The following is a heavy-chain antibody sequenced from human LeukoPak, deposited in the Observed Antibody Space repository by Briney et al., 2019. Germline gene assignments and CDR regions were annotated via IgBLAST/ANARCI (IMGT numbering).Heavy chain of an antibody. D-gene: IGHD3-22*01. CDR1: GGPISNYN. Sequence: SETLSLTCTVSGGPISNYNWSWIRQPPGKGLEWIGYTYKSGNTNFNPSLKSRVTISVDTSKNQFSLRLSSVTAADTAVYYCATTTYYYDSDGHHNKAFDIWGLGTMVTVSS. J-gene: IGHJ3*02. CDR2: TYKSGNT. V-gene: IGHV4-4*09. CDR3: ATTTYYYDSDGHHNKAFDI.